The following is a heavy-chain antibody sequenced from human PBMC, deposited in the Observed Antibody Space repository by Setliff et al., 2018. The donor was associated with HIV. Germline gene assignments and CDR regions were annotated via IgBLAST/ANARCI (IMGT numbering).Heavy chain of an antibody. CDR1: GGSFSGYY. CDR2: INHGGST. CDR3: ARVAGYDFWSGYLHYFDY. D-gene: IGHD3-3*01. V-gene: IGHV4-34*01. Sequence: PSETLSLTCAVYGGSFSGYYWSWIRQPPGKGLEWIGEINHGGSTDSNPSLKSRVTISVDTSKNQFSLNLTSVTAADTAVYYCARVAGYDFWSGYLHYFDYWGQGTPVTVSS. J-gene: IGHJ4*02.